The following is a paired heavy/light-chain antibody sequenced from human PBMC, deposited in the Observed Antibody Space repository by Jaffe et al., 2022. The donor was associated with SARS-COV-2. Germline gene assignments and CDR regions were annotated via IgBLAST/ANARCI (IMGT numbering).Light chain of an antibody. J-gene: IGKJ4*01. CDR3: QQYYSTLS. Sequence: DIVMTQSPDSLAVSLGERATINCKSSQSVLYSSNNKNYLAWYQQKPGQPPKLLIYWASTRESGVPDRFSGSGSGTDFTLTISSLQAEDVAVYYCQQYYSTLSFGGGTKVEIK. V-gene: IGKV4-1*01. CDR2: WAS. CDR1: QSVLYSSNNKNY.
Heavy chain of an antibody. CDR2: ISSSSSYT. CDR1: GFTFSDYY. D-gene: IGHD1-1*01. CDR3: ARARRGTSGQSPPGY. Sequence: QVQLVESGGGLVKPGGSLRLSCAASGFTFSDYYMSWIRQAPGKGLEWVSYISSSSSYTNYADSVKGRFTISRDNAKNSLYLQMNSLRAEDTAVYYCARARRGTSGQSPPGYWGQGTLVTVSS. J-gene: IGHJ4*02. V-gene: IGHV3-11*06.